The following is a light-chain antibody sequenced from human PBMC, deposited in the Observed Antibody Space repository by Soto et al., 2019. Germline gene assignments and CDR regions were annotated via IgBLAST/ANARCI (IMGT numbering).Light chain of an antibody. Sequence: EIVLTQSPGTLSLSPGERATLSCRASQSVGSSYLAWYQQKPGQAPRLFIYGASSRATGIPDRFSGSGSGTDFTLTISRLEPEDFAVYYCQQYGGSPLTFGGGTRVEIK. J-gene: IGKJ4*01. CDR2: GAS. CDR1: QSVGSSY. CDR3: QQYGGSPLT. V-gene: IGKV3-20*01.